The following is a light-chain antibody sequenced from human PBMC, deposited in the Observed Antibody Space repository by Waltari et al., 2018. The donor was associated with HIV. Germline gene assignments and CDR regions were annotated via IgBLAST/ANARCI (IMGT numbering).Light chain of an antibody. J-gene: IGLJ3*02. Sequence: QSVLTQPPSVSAAPGQRVTIPCAGNSPNIENNYVFWSQHLPGTAPKLLIYENNQRPSGIPDRFSGSKSGASATLAITGLQTGDEADYYCGTWDSSLSVVVFGGGTKVTAL. V-gene: IGLV1-51*02. CDR1: SPNIENNY. CDR3: GTWDSSLSVVV. CDR2: ENN.